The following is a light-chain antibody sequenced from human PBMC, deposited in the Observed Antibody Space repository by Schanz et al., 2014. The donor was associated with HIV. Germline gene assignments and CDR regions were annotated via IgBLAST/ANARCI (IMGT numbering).Light chain of an antibody. CDR1: QSIGNS. CDR3: QQTYITPHT. V-gene: IGKV1-39*01. CDR2: AAS. J-gene: IGKJ2*01. Sequence: IQMTQSPATLYASVGDRVTITCRTSQSIGNSLAWLQQKPGRAPKVLISAASSLQSGVPSRFSGSGSGTDFTLTISSLHPEDFATYYCQQTYITPHTFGQGTKLEIK.